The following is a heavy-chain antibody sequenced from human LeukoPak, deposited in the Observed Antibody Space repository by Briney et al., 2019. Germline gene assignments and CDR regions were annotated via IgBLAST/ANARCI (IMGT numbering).Heavy chain of an antibody. V-gene: IGHV3-30*03. CDR3: ARDYGYGTSYFDY. CDR1: GFSFSNYG. CDR2: ISHDVSEK. J-gene: IGHJ4*02. D-gene: IGHD5-18*01. Sequence: GRSLRLSCVTSGFSFSNYGMHWVRQAPGKGLEWAAVISHDVSEKYYADPVKGRFTISRDNSKNTLYLQMNSLRVEDTAVYYCARDYGYGTSYFDYWGQGTLVTVSS.